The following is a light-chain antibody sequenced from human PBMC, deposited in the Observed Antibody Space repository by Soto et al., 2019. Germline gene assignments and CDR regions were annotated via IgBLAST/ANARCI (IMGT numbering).Light chain of an antibody. CDR3: SSYTSSRTLV. CDR2: EVI. J-gene: IGLJ2*01. Sequence: QSVLTQPASVSGSPGQSITISCTGTSSDIGAYKYVSWYQQHPDRAPKLMIYEVIHRPSGVSSRFSGSKSGKTASLTISGLQADDEADYYCSSYTSSRTLVFGGGTQLTVL. V-gene: IGLV2-14*01. CDR1: SSDIGAYKY.